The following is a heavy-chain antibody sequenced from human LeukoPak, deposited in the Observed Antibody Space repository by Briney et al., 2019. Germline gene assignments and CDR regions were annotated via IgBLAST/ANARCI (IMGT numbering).Heavy chain of an antibody. CDR3: ARSRRRAWFGELLSSPYGMDV. J-gene: IGHJ6*02. Sequence: PGGSLRLSCAASGVTFSSYSMSWVRQAPGKGLEWVSYISSSSSTIYYADSVKGRFTISRDNAKNSLYLQMNSLRAEDTAVYYCARSRRRAWFGELLSSPYGMDVWGQGTTVTVSS. D-gene: IGHD3-10*01. V-gene: IGHV3-48*01. CDR1: GVTFSSYS. CDR2: ISSSSSTI.